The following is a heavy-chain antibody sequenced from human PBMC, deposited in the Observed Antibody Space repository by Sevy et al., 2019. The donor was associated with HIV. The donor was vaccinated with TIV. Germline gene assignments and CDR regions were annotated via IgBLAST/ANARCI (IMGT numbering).Heavy chain of an antibody. CDR1: GFTFDDYT. J-gene: IGHJ6*02. CDR2: IRSKAYGGTT. Sequence: SLRLSCRASGFTFDDYTMSWVRQAPGKGLEWVAFIRSKAYGGTTEYAASVKGRFTISRDDSKSIAYLQMNSLKTEDTAVYYCTRVEGAADWGMDVWGQGTTVTVSS. D-gene: IGHD1-26*01. V-gene: IGHV3-49*04. CDR3: TRVEGAADWGMDV.